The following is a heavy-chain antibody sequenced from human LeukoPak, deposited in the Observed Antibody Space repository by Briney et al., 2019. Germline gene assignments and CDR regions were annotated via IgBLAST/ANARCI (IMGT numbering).Heavy chain of an antibody. Sequence: ASVKVSCKASGYTFTSYGISWVRQAPGQGLEWMGWISAYNGNTNYAQKLQGRVTMTTDTSTSTAYMELRSLRSDDTAVYYCARDRGFLEWLLPNNWFDPWAREPWSPSPQ. J-gene: IGHJ5*02. V-gene: IGHV1-18*01. CDR3: ARDRGFLEWLLPNNWFDP. CDR2: ISAYNGNT. CDR1: GYTFTSYG. D-gene: IGHD3-3*01.